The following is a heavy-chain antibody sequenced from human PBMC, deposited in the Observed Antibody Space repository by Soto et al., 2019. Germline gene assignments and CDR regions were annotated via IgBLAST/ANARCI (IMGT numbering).Heavy chain of an antibody. CDR1: GGTFSSYA. V-gene: IGHV1-69*12. J-gene: IGHJ6*02. CDR2: IIPIFGTA. CDR3: AHRGVAARLAYDYGMDV. D-gene: IGHD6-6*01. Sequence: QVQLVQSGAEVKKPGSSVKVSCKASGGTFSSYAISWVRQAPGQGLEWMGGIIPIFGTANYAQKFQGRVTITADESTSTAYMELSSLRSEDTAVYYCAHRGVAARLAYDYGMDVWGQGTTVTVSS.